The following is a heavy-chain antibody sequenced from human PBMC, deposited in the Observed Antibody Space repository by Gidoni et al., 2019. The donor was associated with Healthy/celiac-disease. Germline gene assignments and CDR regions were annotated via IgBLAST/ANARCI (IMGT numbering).Heavy chain of an antibody. CDR3: ARDKGGAAGHDAFDI. CDR1: GFTFRGYS. J-gene: IGHJ3*02. D-gene: IGHD6-13*01. CDR2: ISSSSSYI. Sequence: EVQLVESGGGLVKPGGSLRLSCAASGFTFRGYSKNWVRQAPGKGLEWVSSISSSSSYIYYADSVKGRFTISRENAKNSLYLQMNSMRAEDTAVYYCARDKGGAAGHDAFDIWGQGTMVTVSS. V-gene: IGHV3-21*01.